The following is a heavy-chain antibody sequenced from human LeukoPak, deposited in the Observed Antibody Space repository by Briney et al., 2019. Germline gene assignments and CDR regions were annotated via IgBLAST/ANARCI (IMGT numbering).Heavy chain of an antibody. CDR2: IIPILGIA. J-gene: IGHJ4*02. Sequence: SVKVSCKASGGTFSSYTISWVRQAPGQGLEWMGRIIPILGIANYAQKFQGRVTITADKSTSTAYMELSSLRSEDTAVYYCARDVEFLEWLLGYWGQGTLVTVSS. CDR1: GGTFSSYT. V-gene: IGHV1-69*04. CDR3: ARDVEFLEWLLGY. D-gene: IGHD3-3*02.